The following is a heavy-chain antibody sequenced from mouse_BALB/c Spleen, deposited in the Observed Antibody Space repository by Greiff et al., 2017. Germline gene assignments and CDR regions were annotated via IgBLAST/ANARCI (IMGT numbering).Heavy chain of an antibody. CDR1: GYSITSDYA. CDR2: ISYSGST. D-gene: IGHD2-1*01. Sequence: EVMLVESGPGLVKPSQSLSLTCTVTGYSITSDYAWNWIRQFPGNKLEWMGYISYSGSTSYNPSLKSRISITRDTSKNQFFLQLNSVTTEDTATYYCARFDYGNFNWYFDVWGAGTTGTVSS. J-gene: IGHJ1*01. V-gene: IGHV3-2*02. CDR3: ARFDYGNFNWYFDV.